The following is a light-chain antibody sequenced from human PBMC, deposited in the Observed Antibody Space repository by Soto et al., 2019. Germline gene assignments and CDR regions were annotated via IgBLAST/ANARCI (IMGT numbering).Light chain of an antibody. CDR2: EVT. CDR3: CSDTGNDAYV. CDR1: SSDVGRYNF. J-gene: IGLJ1*01. Sequence: STLTQPASVSGSPGQSITISRTGTSSDVGRYNFVSWYQQHPGKVPKLMIYEVTKRPSGVSNRFSGSKSGNTASLTISGLQAEDEADYYCCSDTGNDAYVFGPGTKVTVL. V-gene: IGLV2-23*02.